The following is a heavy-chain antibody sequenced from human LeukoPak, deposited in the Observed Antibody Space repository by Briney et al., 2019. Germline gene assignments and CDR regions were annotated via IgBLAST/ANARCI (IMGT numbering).Heavy chain of an antibody. CDR3: AKSDDSSGYYYGIVY. J-gene: IGHJ4*02. CDR1: GFTFSSYA. CDR2: ISGSGGST. Sequence: PGGSLRLSCAASGFTFSSYAMSWVRQAPGKGLEWVSGISGSGGSTYYADSVKGRFTISRDNSKNTLYLQMNSLRAEDTAVYYCAKSDDSSGYYYGIVYWGQGTLVTVSS. V-gene: IGHV3-23*01. D-gene: IGHD3-22*01.